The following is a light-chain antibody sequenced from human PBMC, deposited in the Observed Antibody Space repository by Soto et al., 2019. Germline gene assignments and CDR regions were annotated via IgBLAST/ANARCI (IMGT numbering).Light chain of an antibody. CDR1: SSDVGSYSL. J-gene: IGLJ1*01. CDR3: CSYAGSTTLYV. V-gene: IGLV2-23*02. Sequence: QSVLTQPASVSGSPGRSITISCTGTSSDVGSYSLVSWYQQHPGKAPKLMIYEVSKRPSGVSNRFSASKSGNTASLTISGLQAEDEADYYCCSYAGSTTLYVFGSGTKVTVL. CDR2: EVS.